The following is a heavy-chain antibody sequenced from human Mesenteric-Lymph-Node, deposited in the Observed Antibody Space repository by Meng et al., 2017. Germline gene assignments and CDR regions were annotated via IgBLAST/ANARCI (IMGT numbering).Heavy chain of an antibody. D-gene: IGHD6-13*01. V-gene: IGHV3-21*01. CDR3: ARAGMAAAGTLDY. Sequence: AGSLRLSCAASGFTFSSYSMNWVRQAPGKGLEWVSSIINSSSYIYYADSVKGRFTISRDNAKNSLYLQMNSLRAEDTAVYYCARAGMAAAGTLDYWGQGTLVTVSS. CDR1: GFTFSSYS. CDR2: IINSSSYI. J-gene: IGHJ4*02.